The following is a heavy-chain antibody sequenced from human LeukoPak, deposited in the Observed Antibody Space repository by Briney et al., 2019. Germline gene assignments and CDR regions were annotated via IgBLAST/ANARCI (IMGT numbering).Heavy chain of an antibody. CDR2: ISSSSSYI. D-gene: IGHD1-26*01. V-gene: IGHV3-21*04. CDR3: AKGWGAY. Sequence: GGSLRLSCAASGFTFSSYTMNWVRQAPGKGLEWVSSISSSSSYIYYAESVKGRFTMSRDNAKNSLYLQMNSLRADDTAVYYCAKGWGAYWGQGTLVTVSS. CDR1: GFTFSSYT. J-gene: IGHJ4*02.